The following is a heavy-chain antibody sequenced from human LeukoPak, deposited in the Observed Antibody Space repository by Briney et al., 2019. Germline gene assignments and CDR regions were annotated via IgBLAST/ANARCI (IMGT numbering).Heavy chain of an antibody. D-gene: IGHD2-2*01. V-gene: IGHV3-21*01. Sequence: GGSLRLSCAASGFTFSGYSMNWVRQAPGKGLEWVSSVSTTGYYIYYADSVKGRFSISRDNAKDSLYLQMNSLRAEDTAVYYCARGGDCGTTSCYYFDFWGQGTRVAVSS. CDR3: ARGGDCGTTSCYYFDF. CDR2: VSTTGYYI. J-gene: IGHJ4*02. CDR1: GFTFSGYS.